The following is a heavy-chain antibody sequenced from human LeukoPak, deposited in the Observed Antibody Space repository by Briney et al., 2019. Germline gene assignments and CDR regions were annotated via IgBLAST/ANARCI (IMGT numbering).Heavy chain of an antibody. J-gene: IGHJ4*02. CDR1: GFTFSSYG. CDR3: ARDLGDIVVVPAAMPFDY. CDR2: IWYDGSNK. Sequence: GGSLRLSCAASGFTFSSYGMHWVRQAPGKGLEWVAVIWYDGSNKYYADSVKGRFTISRDNSKNTLHLQMDSLRAEDTAVYYCARDLGDIVVVPAAMPFDYWGQGTLVTVSS. V-gene: IGHV3-33*01. D-gene: IGHD2-2*01.